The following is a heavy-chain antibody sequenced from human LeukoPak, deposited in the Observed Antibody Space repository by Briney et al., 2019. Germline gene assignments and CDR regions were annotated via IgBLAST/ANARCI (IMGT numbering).Heavy chain of an antibody. Sequence: PSETLSLTCTVSGGSISSYYWSWIRQPPGKGLEWIGYIYYSGSTNYNPSLKSRVTISVDTSKNQFSLKLSSVTAADTAVYYCARQKQQLGRFDPWGQGTLVTVSS. CDR2: IYYSGST. D-gene: IGHD6-13*01. CDR1: GGSISSYY. V-gene: IGHV4-59*08. CDR3: ARQKQQLGRFDP. J-gene: IGHJ5*02.